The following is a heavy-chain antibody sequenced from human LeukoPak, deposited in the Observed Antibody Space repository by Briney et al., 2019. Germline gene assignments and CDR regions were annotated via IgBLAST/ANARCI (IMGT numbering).Heavy chain of an antibody. J-gene: IGHJ4*02. CDR2: INHSGGT. CDR3: ARVYSSSSPSNFDY. CDR1: GGSFSGYY. Sequence: SETLSLTCAVYGGSFSGYYWSWIRQPPGKGLEWIGEINHSGGTNYNPSLKSRVTISVDTSKNQFSLKLSSVTAADTAVYYCARVYSSSSPSNFDYWGQGTLVTVSS. D-gene: IGHD6-6*01. V-gene: IGHV4-34*01.